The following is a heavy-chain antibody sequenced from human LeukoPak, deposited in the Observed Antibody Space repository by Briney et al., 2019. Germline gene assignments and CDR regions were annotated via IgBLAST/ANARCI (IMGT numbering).Heavy chain of an antibody. CDR2: INHSGST. V-gene: IGHV4-34*01. Sequence: PSETLSLTCAVYGGSFSGYYWSWIRQPPGKGLEWIGEINHSGSTNYNPSLKSRVTISVDTSKNQFSLKLSSVTAADTAVYYCARSPDYGDGDWFDPWGQGTLVTVSS. J-gene: IGHJ5*02. D-gene: IGHD4-17*01. CDR1: GGSFSGYY. CDR3: ARSPDYGDGDWFDP.